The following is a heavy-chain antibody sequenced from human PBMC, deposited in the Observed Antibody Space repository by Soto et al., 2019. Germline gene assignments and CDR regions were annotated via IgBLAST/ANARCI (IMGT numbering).Heavy chain of an antibody. CDR1: GFTFSSYA. D-gene: IGHD3-22*01. Sequence: GGSLRLSCAASGFTFSSYAMSWVRQAPGKGLEWVSAISGSGGSTYYADSVKGRFTISRDNSKNTLYLQMNSLRAEDTAVYYCANPGGDSSGYLYYFDYWGQGTLVTVSS. V-gene: IGHV3-23*01. CDR3: ANPGGDSSGYLYYFDY. J-gene: IGHJ4*02. CDR2: ISGSGGST.